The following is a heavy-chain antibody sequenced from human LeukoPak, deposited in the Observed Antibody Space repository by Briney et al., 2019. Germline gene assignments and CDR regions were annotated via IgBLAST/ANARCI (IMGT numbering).Heavy chain of an antibody. V-gene: IGHV3-23*01. CDR2: IFGSGGSA. Sequence: GSLRLSCTASGFTFSSYAMYWVRQAPGKGLEWVSGIFGSGGSAHYADSVKGRFTISKDNSQNTVYLQMNSLRAEDTAVYYCGKTTTGYSSGRNPAWPVDYWGQGTLVTVSS. J-gene: IGHJ4*02. CDR1: GFTFSSYA. CDR3: GKTTTGYSSGRNPAWPVDY. D-gene: IGHD6-19*01.